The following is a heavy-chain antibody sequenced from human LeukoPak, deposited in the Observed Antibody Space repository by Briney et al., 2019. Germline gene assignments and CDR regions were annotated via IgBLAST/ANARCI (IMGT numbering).Heavy chain of an antibody. D-gene: IGHD4-11*01. CDR3: TKEYLHGYSNVD. Sequence: PGGSLRLSCAASGFSVGSYGMGWVRQTPGKGLEWVAFIRRDGSDPHYGDSVKGRFTVSRDNSKNTLYLQMISLRGEDTAVYYCTKEYLHGYSNVDWGQGTLVTVSS. CDR2: IRRDGSDP. V-gene: IGHV3-30*02. J-gene: IGHJ4*02. CDR1: GFSVGSYG.